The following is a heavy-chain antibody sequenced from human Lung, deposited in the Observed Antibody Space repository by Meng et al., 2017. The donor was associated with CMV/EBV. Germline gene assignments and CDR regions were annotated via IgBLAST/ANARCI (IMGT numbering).Heavy chain of an antibody. D-gene: IGHD2-2*01. CDR2: IYWNDDK. V-gene: IGHV2-5*01. CDR1: LSTTGGG. J-gene: IGHJ4*02. Sequence: LSTTGGGVGWIRQPPGKAPEWLAVIYWNDDKRYSPSLKSRLSITKDTSKNHVVLTMTNMDPLDTATYFCAHRRGGQIVSLPAAYDYWGQGSLVTVSS. CDR3: AHRRGGQIVSLPAAYDY.